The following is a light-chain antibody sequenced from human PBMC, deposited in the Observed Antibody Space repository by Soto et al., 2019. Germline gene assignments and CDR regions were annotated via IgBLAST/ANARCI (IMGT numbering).Light chain of an antibody. V-gene: IGKV1-39*01. CDR1: QSISTY. CDR3: QQSYSNPYT. CDR2: AAS. Sequence: DIQMTQSPSSLSASLGDRVTVTCQASQSISTYLNWYQHRPGKAPKLLIYAASSLQSGVPSRFSGSGSGTDFTLTISSLQPEDFATYYCQQSYSNPYTFGQGTKVDIK. J-gene: IGKJ2*01.